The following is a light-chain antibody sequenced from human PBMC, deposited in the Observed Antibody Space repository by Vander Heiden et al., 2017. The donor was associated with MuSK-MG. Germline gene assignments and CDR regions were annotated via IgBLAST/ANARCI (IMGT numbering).Light chain of an antibody. V-gene: IGKV3-20*01. CDR2: GAS. CDR3: QQDGSSYT. CDR1: QSVSSSY. J-gene: IGKJ2*01. Sequence: EIVLTQSPGTLSLSPGERATLSCRASQSVSSSYLAWYQQKPGQAPRLLIYGASSRATGIPDRFSGSGYGTDFTLTSSRREPEDFAVYYWQQDGSSYTFGQGTKLEIK.